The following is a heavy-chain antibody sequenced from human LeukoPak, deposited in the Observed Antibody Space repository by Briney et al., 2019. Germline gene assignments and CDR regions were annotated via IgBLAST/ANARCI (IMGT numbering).Heavy chain of an antibody. J-gene: IGHJ4*02. CDR3: ARDQRDYYDSSGYNPYYFDY. Sequence: SETLSLICTVSGGSISSSSYYWGWIRQPPGKGLEWIGSIYYSGSTYYNPSLKCRVTISVDTSKNQFSLKLSSVTAADTAVYYCARDQRDYYDSSGYNPYYFDYWGQGTLVTVSS. V-gene: IGHV4-39*07. CDR1: GGSISSSSYY. CDR2: IYYSGST. D-gene: IGHD3-22*01.